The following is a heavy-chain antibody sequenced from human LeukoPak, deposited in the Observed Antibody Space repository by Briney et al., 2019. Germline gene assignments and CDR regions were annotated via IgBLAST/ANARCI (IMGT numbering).Heavy chain of an antibody. CDR2: INHSGST. V-gene: IGHV4-34*01. CDR1: GGSFSGYY. J-gene: IGHJ4*02. CDR3: ARDAMYCSGGSCYYY. D-gene: IGHD2-15*01. Sequence: SETLSLTCAVYGGSFSGYYWSWIRQPPGKGLEWIGEINHSGSTNYNPSLKSRVTISVDTSKNQFSLKLSSVTAAGTAVYYCARDAMYCSGGSCYYYWGQGTLVTVSS.